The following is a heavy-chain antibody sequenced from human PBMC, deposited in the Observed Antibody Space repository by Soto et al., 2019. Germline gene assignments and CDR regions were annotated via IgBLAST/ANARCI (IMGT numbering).Heavy chain of an antibody. CDR3: ARGPHDYGDFIDY. D-gene: IGHD4-17*01. CDR1: GGSISSYY. CDR2: IYYSGST. J-gene: IGHJ4*02. Sequence: PSETLSLTCTVSGGSISSYYWSWIRQPPGKGLEWIGYIYYSGSTNYNPSLKSRVTISVDTSKNQFSLKLSSVTAADTAVYYCARGPHDYGDFIDYWGQGTLVTVSS. V-gene: IGHV4-59*01.